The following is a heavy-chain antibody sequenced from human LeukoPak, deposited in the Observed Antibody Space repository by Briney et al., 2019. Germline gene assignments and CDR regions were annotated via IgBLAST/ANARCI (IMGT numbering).Heavy chain of an antibody. CDR2: IYYSGST. CDR3: ARDQCSGGSCYPGWFDP. D-gene: IGHD2-15*01. Sequence: KTSETLSLTCTVSGGSISSSSYYWGWIRQPPGKGLEWIGSIYYSGSTYYNPSLKSRVTISVDTSKNQFSLKLSSVTAADTAVYYCARDQCSGGSCYPGWFDPWGQGTLVTVSS. J-gene: IGHJ5*02. CDR1: GGSISSSSYY. V-gene: IGHV4-39*07.